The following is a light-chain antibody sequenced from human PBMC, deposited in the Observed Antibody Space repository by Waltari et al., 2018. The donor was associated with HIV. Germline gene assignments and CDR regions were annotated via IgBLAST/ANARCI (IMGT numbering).Light chain of an antibody. Sequence: QSALTQPASVPGSPGQSITIPCTGTTSDVGGYDYFPWYQQHPGKAPKLMIFEVTYRPSGVSHRFSGSKSGNTASLTISGLQAEDEADYYCTSYRSGSTLVVGGGTKVTVL. CDR3: TSYRSGSTLV. CDR1: TSDVGGYDY. J-gene: IGLJ2*01. V-gene: IGLV2-14*01. CDR2: EVT.